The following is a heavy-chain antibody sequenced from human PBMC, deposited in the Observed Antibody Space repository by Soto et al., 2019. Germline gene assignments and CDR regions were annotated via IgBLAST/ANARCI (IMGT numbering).Heavy chain of an antibody. CDR3: ARDRLWFGELGYYYYGMDV. V-gene: IGHV4-59*01. CDR1: GGSISSYY. CDR2: IYYSGST. D-gene: IGHD3-10*01. Sequence: SETLSLTCTVSGGSISSYYWSWIRQPPGKGLEWIGYIYYSGSTNYNPSLKSRVTISVDTPKNQFSLKLSSVTAADTAVYYCARDRLWFGELGYYYYGMDVWGQGTTVTVSS. J-gene: IGHJ6*02.